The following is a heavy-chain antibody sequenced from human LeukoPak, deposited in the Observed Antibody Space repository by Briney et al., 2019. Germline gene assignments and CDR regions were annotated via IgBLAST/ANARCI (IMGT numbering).Heavy chain of an antibody. J-gene: IGHJ3*02. CDR3: AGGAYCTNGVCSAAAFDI. CDR2: IIPILGIA. CDR1: GGTFSSYA. D-gene: IGHD2-8*01. Sequence: SVKVSCKASGGTFSSYAISWVRQAPGQGLEWMGRIIPILGIANYAQKFQGRVTITADKSTSTAYMELSSLRSEDTAVYYCAGGAYCTNGVCSAAAFDIWGQGTMVTVSS. V-gene: IGHV1-69*04.